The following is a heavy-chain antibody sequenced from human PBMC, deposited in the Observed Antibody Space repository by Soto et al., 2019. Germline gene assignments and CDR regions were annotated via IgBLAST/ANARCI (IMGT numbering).Heavy chain of an antibody. CDR2: INPNSGGT. J-gene: IGHJ6*02. Sequence: WASVKVSCKASGYTFTGYYMHWVRQAPGQGLEWMGWINPNSGGTNYAQKCQGRVTMTRDTSISTAYMELSRLRSDDTAVYYCARDLHGKAAVAQASYYYYCMDVWGQGTTVTVSS. D-gene: IGHD2-15*01. CDR1: GYTFTGYY. CDR3: ARDLHGKAAVAQASYYYYCMDV. V-gene: IGHV1-2*02.